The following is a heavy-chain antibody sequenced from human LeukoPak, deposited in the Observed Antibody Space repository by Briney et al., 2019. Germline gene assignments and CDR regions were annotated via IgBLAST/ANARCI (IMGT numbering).Heavy chain of an antibody. CDR1: GFTFDDYA. CDR2: ISWNSGGI. CDR3: AKDWAAAGTFAVDY. D-gene: IGHD6-13*01. J-gene: IGHJ4*02. Sequence: GGSLRLSCAASGFTFDDYAMHWVRQAPGKGLEWVSGISWNSGGIGYADSVKGRFTISRDNAKNSLYLQMNSLRAEDTALYYCAKDWAAAGTFAVDYWGQGTLVTVSS. V-gene: IGHV3-9*01.